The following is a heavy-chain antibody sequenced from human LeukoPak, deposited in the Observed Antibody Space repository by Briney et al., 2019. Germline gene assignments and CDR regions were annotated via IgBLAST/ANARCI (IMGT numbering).Heavy chain of an antibody. CDR2: IIPIFGTA. D-gene: IGHD3-22*01. V-gene: IGHV1-69*05. CDR3: ARDGDYDSSEYYFDY. J-gene: IGHJ4*02. Sequence: SVKVSCKASGGTFSSYAISWVRQAPGQGLEWMGRIIPIFGTANYAQKFQGRVTITTDESTSTAYMELSSLRSEDTAVYYRARDGDYDSSEYYFDYWGQGTLVTVSS. CDR1: GGTFSSYA.